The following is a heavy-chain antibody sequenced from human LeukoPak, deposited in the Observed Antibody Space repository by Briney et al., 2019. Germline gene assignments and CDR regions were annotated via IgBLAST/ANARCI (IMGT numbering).Heavy chain of an antibody. V-gene: IGHV4-59*08. CDR1: GGSISGFH. Sequence: SETLSLTCTVSGGSISGFHWSWTRQPPGKGLEYIGDVFYSGGTNYNSSLKSRLTISVDTSRNQFSLKLTSVTAADTAVYYCARLYAGAYTRLDPWGQGTLVAVSS. CDR3: ARLYAGAYTRLDP. CDR2: VFYSGGT. D-gene: IGHD3-16*01. J-gene: IGHJ5*02.